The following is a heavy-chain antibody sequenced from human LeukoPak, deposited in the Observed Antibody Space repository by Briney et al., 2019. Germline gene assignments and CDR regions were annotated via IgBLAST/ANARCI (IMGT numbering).Heavy chain of an antibody. D-gene: IGHD4-17*01. Sequence: KASETLSLTCTVSGGSISSYYWSWIRQPPGKGLEWIGYIYYSGSTNYNPSLKSRVTISVDTSKNQFSLKLSSVTAADTAVYYCARVPRATDTYYFDYWGQGTLVTVSS. CDR3: ARVPRATDTYYFDY. CDR2: IYYSGST. CDR1: GGSISSYY. V-gene: IGHV4-59*01. J-gene: IGHJ4*02.